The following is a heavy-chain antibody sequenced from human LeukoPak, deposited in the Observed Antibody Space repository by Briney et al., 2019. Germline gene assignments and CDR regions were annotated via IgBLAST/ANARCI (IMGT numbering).Heavy chain of an antibody. Sequence: GGSLRLSCAASGFTFSSYGMSWVRQAPGKGLEWVSYISSSGSTIYYADSVKGRFTISRDNAKNSLYLQMNSLRAEDTAVYYCARDFGQWELNGGYYFDYWGQGTLVTVSS. CDR3: ARDFGQWELNGGYYFDY. CDR1: GFTFSSYG. CDR2: ISSSGSTI. J-gene: IGHJ4*02. D-gene: IGHD1-26*01. V-gene: IGHV3-48*04.